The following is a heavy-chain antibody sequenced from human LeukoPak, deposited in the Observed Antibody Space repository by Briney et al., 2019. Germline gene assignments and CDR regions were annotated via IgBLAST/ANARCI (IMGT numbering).Heavy chain of an antibody. CDR3: ARDRGMWELSTYSLEH. Sequence: GSLRLSCAASGFPFITYGMDWVRQAPGKGLEGVALLWYDGSKKYYADSVKGRFTISRDKSENTLYLQMNSLRAEDTAVYCCARDRGMWELSTYSLEHWGQGTPVTVSS. V-gene: IGHV3-33*01. J-gene: IGHJ1*01. D-gene: IGHD1-26*01. CDR1: GFPFITYG. CDR2: LWYDGSKK.